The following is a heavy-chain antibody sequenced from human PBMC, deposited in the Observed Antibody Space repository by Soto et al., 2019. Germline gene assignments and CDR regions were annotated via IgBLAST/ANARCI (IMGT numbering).Heavy chain of an antibody. J-gene: IGHJ6*02. V-gene: IGHV4-61*01. CDR1: VGPFNSGSYY. Sequence: QTLSLTCTVSVGPFNSGSYYWSWILQPPGKGLERIGYIYYSGSTNYNPSLKSRVTISVDTSKNQFSLKLSSVTAADTAVYYCARGYITIFGVVYYYYGMDGWGQGTTVTVSS. CDR3: ARGYITIFGVVYYYYGMDG. CDR2: IYYSGST. D-gene: IGHD3-3*01.